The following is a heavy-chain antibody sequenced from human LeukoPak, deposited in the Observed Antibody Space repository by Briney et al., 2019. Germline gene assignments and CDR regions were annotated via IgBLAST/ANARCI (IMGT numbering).Heavy chain of an antibody. CDR2: IYYSGST. Sequence: SETLSLTCTVSGGSISSGGYYWSWIRQHPGKGLEWIGYIYYSGSTYFNPSLKGRLTISVDTSKNQFSLKLSSVTAADTAAYYCATAPILRGEAGEQYKYCMDVWGQGTTVIVSS. CDR1: GGSISSGGYY. J-gene: IGHJ6*03. D-gene: IGHD2-2*02. CDR3: ATAPILRGEAGEQYKYCMDV. V-gene: IGHV4-31*03.